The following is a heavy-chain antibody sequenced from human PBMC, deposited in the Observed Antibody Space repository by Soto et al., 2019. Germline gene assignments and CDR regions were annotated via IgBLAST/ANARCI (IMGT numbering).Heavy chain of an antibody. Sequence: QVQLQESGPGLVKPSETLSLTCTVSGGSVSSESYYWSWIRQTPGRGLEWIGYVYSSGSTNYNPSLKSQVTISVDKSKNQSSLKLISVTAADTAVYYCARELGVVVSPYAMDVWGQGTTVIVSS. CDR3: ARELGVVVSPYAMDV. CDR2: VYSSGST. V-gene: IGHV4-61*01. D-gene: IGHD2-15*01. J-gene: IGHJ6*02. CDR1: GGSVSSESYY.